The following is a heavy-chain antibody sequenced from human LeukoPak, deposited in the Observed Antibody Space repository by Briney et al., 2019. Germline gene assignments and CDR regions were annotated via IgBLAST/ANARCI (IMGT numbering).Heavy chain of an antibody. V-gene: IGHV3-7*04. Sequence: GGSLRLSCAASGFTFSNYWMSWVRQAPGKGLEGVASIDQYGRAKYYVDSVWGRFTFSRDNTKKSLHLQMNSLRAEDTAVYYCARADSYGSILDYWGQGTRVIDSS. CDR2: IDQYGRAK. D-gene: IGHD5-18*01. CDR3: ARADSYGSILDY. J-gene: IGHJ4*02. CDR1: GFTFSNYW.